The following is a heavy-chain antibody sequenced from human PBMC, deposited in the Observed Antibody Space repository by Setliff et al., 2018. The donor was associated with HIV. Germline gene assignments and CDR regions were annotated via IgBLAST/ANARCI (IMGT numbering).Heavy chain of an antibody. CDR3: AKVFAYGVDGFDI. D-gene: IGHD4-17*01. J-gene: IGHJ3*02. V-gene: IGHV3-23*01. CDR1: GFTFSSYA. CDR2: VGAVGAPT. Sequence: PGGSLRLSCAASGFTFSSYAMSWVRQTPGKGLEWVSTVGAVGAPTHYAESVKGRFTISKDNSKNTLYLQMSSLRDEDTAVYYCAKVFAYGVDGFDIWGQGTMVTVSS.